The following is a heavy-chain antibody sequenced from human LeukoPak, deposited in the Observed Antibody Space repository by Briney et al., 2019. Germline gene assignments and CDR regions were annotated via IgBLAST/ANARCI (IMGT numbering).Heavy chain of an antibody. J-gene: IGHJ4*02. Sequence: SETLSLTCTVSGVSINTYFWSWIRQPPGQGLEWIGYVYYNGITNYNPSLKSRVSISLDTSKNQFSLRLHSVTAAETAVYYCASQLGGTTFHWGRGTLVTVSS. CDR1: GVSINTYF. CDR3: ASQLGGTTFH. V-gene: IGHV4-59*01. D-gene: IGHD1/OR15-1a*01. CDR2: VYYNGIT.